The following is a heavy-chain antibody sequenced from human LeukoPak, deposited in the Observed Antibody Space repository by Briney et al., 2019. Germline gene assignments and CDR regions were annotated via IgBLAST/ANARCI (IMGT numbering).Heavy chain of an antibody. CDR1: GGSISSSSYY. D-gene: IGHD2/OR15-2a*01. CDR3: ARGPTFEAFDI. Sequence: SETLSLTCTVYGGSISSSSYYWGWIRQPPGKGLEWIGSIYYSGSTYYNPSLKSRVTISVDTSRNQFSLRLNSVTAADTALYYCARGPTFEAFDIWGQGAMVTVSS. CDR2: IYYSGST. J-gene: IGHJ3*02. V-gene: IGHV4-39*07.